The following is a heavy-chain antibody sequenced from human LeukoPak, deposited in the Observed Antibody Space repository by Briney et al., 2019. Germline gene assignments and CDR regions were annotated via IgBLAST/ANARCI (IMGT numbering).Heavy chain of an antibody. Sequence: GGSLRLSCAASGFTFSSYSMNWVRQAPGEGLEWVSSISSSTSYIYYADSVKGRFTISRDNAKNSLYLQMNSLRAEDTAVYYCARAYYGDYSLFDNWGQGTLVTVSS. J-gene: IGHJ4*02. D-gene: IGHD4-17*01. CDR1: GFTFSSYS. CDR2: ISSSTSYI. CDR3: ARAYYGDYSLFDN. V-gene: IGHV3-21*01.